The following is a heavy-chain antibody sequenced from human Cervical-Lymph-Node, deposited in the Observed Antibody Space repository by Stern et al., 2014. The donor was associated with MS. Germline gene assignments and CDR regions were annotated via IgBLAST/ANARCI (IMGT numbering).Heavy chain of an antibody. CDR3: ARLSSGWYAY. V-gene: IGHV4-59*01. D-gene: IGHD6-19*01. Sequence: VQLQESGPGLVKPSETLSLTCTVSGDSMSSYYWSWIRQPPGKGLEWIGSIYYTGSTDYNPSPKSRVPISVDTSKNQFSLRLTSVTAADTAVYYCARLSSGWYAYWGQGTLVTVSS. CDR1: GDSMSSYY. CDR2: IYYTGST. J-gene: IGHJ4*02.